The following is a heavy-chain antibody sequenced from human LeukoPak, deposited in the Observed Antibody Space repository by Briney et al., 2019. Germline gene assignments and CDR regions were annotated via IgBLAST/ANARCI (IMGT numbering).Heavy chain of an antibody. D-gene: IGHD2-15*01. J-gene: IGHJ3*02. CDR1: GGTFSSYA. CDR3: AREAVAATPDAFDI. CDR2: IIPIFGTA. Sequence: SVKVSCKASGGTFSSYAISWVRQAPGQGLEWMGGIIPIFGTANYAQKFQGRVTITADKSTSTAYMELSSLRSENTAVYYCAREAVAATPDAFDIWGQGTMVTVSS. V-gene: IGHV1-69*06.